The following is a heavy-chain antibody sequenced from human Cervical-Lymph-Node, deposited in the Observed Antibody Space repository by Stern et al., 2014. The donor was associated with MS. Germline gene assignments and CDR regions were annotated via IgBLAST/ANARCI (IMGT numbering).Heavy chain of an antibody. J-gene: IGHJ6*02. Sequence: EVQLVESGAEVKKPGESLKISCKGSGYTFTNNWIAWVRQMPGKGLEWMGIIYPDDSDIRYSPSLQGQVPISADKSISTASRQWSSLKAGASAVYYGASPPPRRKWDDPNYGMDVWGQGTTVTVSS. V-gene: IGHV5-51*03. CDR3: ASPPPRRKWDDPNYGMDV. CDR2: IYPDDSDI. CDR1: GYTFTNNW. D-gene: IGHD1-1*01.